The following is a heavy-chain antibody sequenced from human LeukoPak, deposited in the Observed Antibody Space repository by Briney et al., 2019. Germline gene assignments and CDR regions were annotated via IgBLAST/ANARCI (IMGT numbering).Heavy chain of an antibody. Sequence: GGSLRLSCAASGFTFSSYSMNWVRQAPGKGLEWVSYISESSDTIYYADSVKGRFTISRDNAKNSLYLQMNSLRAEDTAVYYCAKDEGDTLLFHWGQGTLVTVSS. D-gene: IGHD2-21*02. CDR2: ISESSDTI. V-gene: IGHV3-48*04. CDR3: AKDEGDTLLFH. J-gene: IGHJ1*01. CDR1: GFTFSSYS.